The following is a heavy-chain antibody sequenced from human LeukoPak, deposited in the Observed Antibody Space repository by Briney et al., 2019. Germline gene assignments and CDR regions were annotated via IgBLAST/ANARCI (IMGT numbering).Heavy chain of an antibody. CDR2: IYYNGHT. CDR3: ATILPVNYYMDV. Sequence: TSQTLSLTCTVSAGSLSSSYWSWIRQPPGQGLESIGYIYYNGHTNYNPSLKSRVTISVDTSKNQFTLKLSSVTAADTAVYYCATILPVNYYMDVWGKGTTVTVSS. J-gene: IGHJ6*03. D-gene: IGHD2-21*01. V-gene: IGHV4-59*01. CDR1: AGSLSSSY.